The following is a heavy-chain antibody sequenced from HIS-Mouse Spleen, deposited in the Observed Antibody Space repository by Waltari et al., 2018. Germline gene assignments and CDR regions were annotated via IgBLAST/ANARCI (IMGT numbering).Heavy chain of an antibody. J-gene: IGHJ4*02. CDR3: ARFFASLYSNYDY. D-gene: IGHD4-4*01. V-gene: IGHV4-39*07. Sequence: QLQLQESGPGLVKPSETLSLTCTVSGGSISSSSYYWGWIRQPPGKGLEWIGSIYYSGRTYYNPSLKSRVTISVDTSKNQFSLKLSSVTAADTAVYYCARFFASLYSNYDYWGQGTLVTVSS. CDR1: GGSISSSSYY. CDR2: IYYSGRT.